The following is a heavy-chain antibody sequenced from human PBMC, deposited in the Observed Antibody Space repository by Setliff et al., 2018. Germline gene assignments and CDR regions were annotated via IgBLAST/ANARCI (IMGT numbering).Heavy chain of an antibody. CDR2: IHISGST. Sequence: SETLSLTCAVYGGSFSGYYWSWIRQPPGKGLEWIGYIHISGSTNYNPSLKSRVTISVDTSKNQFSLKLSSVTAADTAVYYCARIAYGSGSYYFDYWGQGTLVTVSS. D-gene: IGHD3-10*01. V-gene: IGHV4-4*08. J-gene: IGHJ4*02. CDR3: ARIAYGSGSYYFDY. CDR1: GGSFSGYY.